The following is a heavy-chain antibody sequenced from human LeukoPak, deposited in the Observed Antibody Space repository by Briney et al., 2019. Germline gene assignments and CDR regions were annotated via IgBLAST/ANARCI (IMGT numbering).Heavy chain of an antibody. D-gene: IGHD3-3*01. V-gene: IGHV4-31*03. Sequence: PSETLSLTCTVSGSSVSFGGYYWSWIRQHPGKGLEWIGYIYYNGNTDYSPSLKSRIIMSIDASKNQFSLRLSSVTAADTAMYYCARLFWSGSVYFDYWGQGIQVTVSS. J-gene: IGHJ4*02. CDR1: GSSVSFGGYY. CDR3: ARLFWSGSVYFDY. CDR2: IYYNGNT.